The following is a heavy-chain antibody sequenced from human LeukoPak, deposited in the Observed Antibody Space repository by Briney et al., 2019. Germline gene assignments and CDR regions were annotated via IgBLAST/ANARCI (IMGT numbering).Heavy chain of an antibody. CDR2: IYYSGST. V-gene: IGHV4-59*01. J-gene: IGHJ5*02. CDR3: ARGYYYDRSDEGFDP. CDR1: GGSISSYY. Sequence: SETLSLTYTVSGGSISSYYWSWIRQPPGKGLEWIGYIYYSGSTNYNPSLKSRVTISVDTSKNQFSLKLSSVTAADTAVYYCARGYYYDRSDEGFDPWGQGTLSPSPQ. D-gene: IGHD3-22*01.